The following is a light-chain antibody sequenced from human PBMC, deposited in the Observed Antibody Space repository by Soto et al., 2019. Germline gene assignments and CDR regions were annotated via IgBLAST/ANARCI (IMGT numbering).Light chain of an antibody. V-gene: IGLV2-8*01. Sequence: QSALTQPPSASGSLGQSVTISCTGTSSDVGAYNFVSWYQQQPGKAPKVMINEVSNRPSGVPDRFSGSKSGDTAYLTVSGLQAEDEADYYCSSYAGNMVGYIFGSGTKVTVL. CDR2: EVS. CDR1: SSDVGAYNF. J-gene: IGLJ1*01. CDR3: SSYAGNMVGYI.